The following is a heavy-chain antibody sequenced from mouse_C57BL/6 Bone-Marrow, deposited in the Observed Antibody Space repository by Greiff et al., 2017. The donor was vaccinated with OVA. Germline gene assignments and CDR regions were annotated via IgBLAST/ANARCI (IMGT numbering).Heavy chain of an antibody. J-gene: IGHJ2*01. CDR3: GRRRYYGSSYVYYFDY. V-gene: IGHV5-6*02. CDR1: GFTFSSYG. CDR2: ISSGGSYT. D-gene: IGHD1-1*01. Sequence: EVKLMESGGDLVKPGGSLKLSCAASGFTFSSYGMSWVRQTPDKRLEWVATISSGGSYTYYPDSVKGRFTISRDNATNTLYLQMSSLKSEDTAMYYCGRRRYYGSSYVYYFDYWGQGTTLTVSS.